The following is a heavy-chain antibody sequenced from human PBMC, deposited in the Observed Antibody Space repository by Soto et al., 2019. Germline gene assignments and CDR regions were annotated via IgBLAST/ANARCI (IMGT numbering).Heavy chain of an antibody. CDR2: INHSGST. D-gene: IGHD2-15*01. V-gene: IGHV4-34*01. CDR1: GGSFSGYY. CDR3: ARALVAATWYAFDI. Sequence: QVQLQQWGAGLLKPSETLSLTCAVYGGSFSGYYWSWIRQPPGKGLEWIGEINHSGSTNYNPFLKSRVTISVDTSKNQFSLKLSSVTAADTAVYYCARALVAATWYAFDIWGQGTMVTVSS. J-gene: IGHJ3*02.